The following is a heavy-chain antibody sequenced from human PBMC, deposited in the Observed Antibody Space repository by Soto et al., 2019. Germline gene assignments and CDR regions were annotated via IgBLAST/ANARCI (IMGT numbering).Heavy chain of an antibody. CDR3: ARDSPEKDIVLIVDMDV. Sequence: ASVKVSCKASGYTFTSYGTSWVRQAPGQGLEWMGWISAYNGNTNYAQKLQGRVTMTTDTSTSTAYMELRSLRSDDTAVYYCARDSPEKDIVLIVDMDVWGKGTTVTVSS. CDR2: ISAYNGNT. CDR1: GYTFTSYG. J-gene: IGHJ6*03. V-gene: IGHV1-18*01. D-gene: IGHD2-8*01.